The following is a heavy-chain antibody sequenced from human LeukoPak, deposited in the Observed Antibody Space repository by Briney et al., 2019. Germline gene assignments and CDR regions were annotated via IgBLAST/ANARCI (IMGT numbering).Heavy chain of an antibody. J-gene: IGHJ4*02. Sequence: ASVKVSCKASGYTFTSYDINWVRQATGQGLEWMGWMDPNSGNTAYAQKFQGRVTITRNTSISTAYMELSSLRSEDTAIYYCAREDYYDSGSSDYWGQGTLVTVSS. V-gene: IGHV1-8*03. CDR1: GYTFTSYD. CDR3: AREDYYDSGSSDY. CDR2: MDPNSGNT. D-gene: IGHD3-22*01.